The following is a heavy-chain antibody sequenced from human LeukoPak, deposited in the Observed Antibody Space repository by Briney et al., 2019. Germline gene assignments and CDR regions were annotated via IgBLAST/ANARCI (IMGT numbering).Heavy chain of an antibody. V-gene: IGHV3-66*02. D-gene: IGHD2-15*01. Sequence: GSLRLSCAASGFTVSSNYMSWVRQAPGKGLEWGSVIYSGGSTYYADSVKGRFTISRDNSKNTLYLQMNSLRAEDTAVYYCASRSQKILDDALDIWGKGTMVTVSS. CDR1: GFTVSSNY. J-gene: IGHJ3*02. CDR3: ASRSQKILDDALDI. CDR2: IYSGGST.